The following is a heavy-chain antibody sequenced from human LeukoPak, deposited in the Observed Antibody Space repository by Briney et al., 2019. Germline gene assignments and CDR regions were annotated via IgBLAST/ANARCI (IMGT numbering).Heavy chain of an antibody. CDR1: GGSISSSNW. CDR3: ARAGIVVVPAANDAFDI. V-gene: IGHV4-4*02. J-gene: IGHJ3*02. D-gene: IGHD2-2*01. Sequence: SGTLFLTCAVSGGSISSSNWWSWVRQPPGKGLEWIGEIYHSGSTNYNPSLKSRVTISVDTSKNQFSLKLSSVTAADTAVYYCARAGIVVVPAANDAFDIWGQGTMVTVSS. CDR2: IYHSGST.